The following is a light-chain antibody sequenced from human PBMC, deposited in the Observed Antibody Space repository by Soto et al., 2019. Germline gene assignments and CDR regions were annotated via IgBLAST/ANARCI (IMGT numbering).Light chain of an antibody. V-gene: IGKV3-11*01. CDR3: QQRSIWPV. CDR1: QSVTNY. J-gene: IGKJ4*01. Sequence: EIVMTQSPATLSVSPGERATLSCRASQSVTNYLAWYQQKPGQAPRLLIYDASSRASGIPARFSGSGSGTDFTLTVSSLEPEDFAVYYCQQRSIWPVFGGGTKVDI. CDR2: DAS.